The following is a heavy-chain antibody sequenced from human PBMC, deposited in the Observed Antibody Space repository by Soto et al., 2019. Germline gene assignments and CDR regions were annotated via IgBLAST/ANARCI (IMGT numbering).Heavy chain of an antibody. CDR1: GFTFSSYW. D-gene: IGHD7-27*01. J-gene: IGHJ3*02. CDR3: ARDRNWGWADI. Sequence: GGSLRLSCAASGFTFSSYWMSWVRQAPGKGLEWVANIKQHGSEKYYVDSVKGRFTISRDNAKNSLYLQMNSLRAEDSAVYYCARDRNWGWADIWGQGTMVTVSS. CDR2: IKQHGSEK. V-gene: IGHV3-7*03.